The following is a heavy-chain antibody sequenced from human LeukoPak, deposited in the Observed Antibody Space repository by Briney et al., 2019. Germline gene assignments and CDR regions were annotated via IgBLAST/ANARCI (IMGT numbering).Heavy chain of an antibody. V-gene: IGHV3-23*01. CDR2: ISGSGGST. Sequence: GGSLRLSCAASGFTFSSYAIGWVRQAPGKGLEWVSAISGSGGSTYYADSVKGRFTISRDNSKNTLYLQMNSLRAEDTAVYYCAKGDTAMVTGPYYYYYYGMDVWGQGTTVTVSS. D-gene: IGHD5-18*01. CDR1: GFTFSSYA. J-gene: IGHJ6*02. CDR3: AKGDTAMVTGPYYYYYYGMDV.